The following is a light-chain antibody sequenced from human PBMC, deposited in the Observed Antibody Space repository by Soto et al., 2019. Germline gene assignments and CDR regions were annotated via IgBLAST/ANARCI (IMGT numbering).Light chain of an antibody. Sequence: ETVLTQSPGTLSLSPGERATLSCRASQSVSTTYLAWYQQKPGQPPRLLIYGTSNRATGIPDRFSGSGSGTDFTLTISRLEPEDFAVYYCQQYGLSRWTFGQGTKVDIK. CDR3: QQYGLSRWT. V-gene: IGKV3-20*01. J-gene: IGKJ1*01. CDR2: GTS. CDR1: QSVSTTY.